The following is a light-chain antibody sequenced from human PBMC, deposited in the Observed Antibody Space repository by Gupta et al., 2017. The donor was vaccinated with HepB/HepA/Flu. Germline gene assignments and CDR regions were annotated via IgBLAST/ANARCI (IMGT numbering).Light chain of an antibody. CDR2: EVT. Sequence: QSALTQPAPASRSPGQSITISCTGTSSDVGLYNYVSWYQHHPGKAPKLILSEVTNRPSGVSNRFSGSKSGNTASLTISGLQAEDEADYYCYSYTTSSTRLFGGGTKVTVL. CDR3: YSYTTSSTRL. J-gene: IGLJ3*02. CDR1: SSDVGLYNY. V-gene: IGLV2-14*01.